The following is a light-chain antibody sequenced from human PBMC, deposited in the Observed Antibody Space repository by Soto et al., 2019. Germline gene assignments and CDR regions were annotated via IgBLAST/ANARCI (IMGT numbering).Light chain of an antibody. Sequence: QSALTQPPSASGSPGQSVTISCTGTSSDIGVYDFVSWYQQHPGKAPKVIIYQVNKRPSGVPDRFSGSKSGNTASLTVSGLRPEDGADYFCSSFAGSYSPYVFGTGTKLTVL. V-gene: IGLV2-8*01. CDR1: SSDIGVYDF. J-gene: IGLJ1*01. CDR3: SSFAGSYSPYV. CDR2: QVN.